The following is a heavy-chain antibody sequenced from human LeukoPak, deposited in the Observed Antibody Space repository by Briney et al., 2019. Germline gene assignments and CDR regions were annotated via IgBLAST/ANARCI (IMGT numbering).Heavy chain of an antibody. Sequence: GGSLRLSCAASGFTFSNYAMSWVRQAPGKGLEWVSNVSDSGDSAYYADSVKGRFAISRDNSKNTLYLQMSSLRAEDTAVYYCAKTPSQGYWGQGTLATVSS. CDR2: VSDSGDSA. J-gene: IGHJ4*02. CDR1: GFTFSNYA. CDR3: AKTPSQGY. V-gene: IGHV3-23*01.